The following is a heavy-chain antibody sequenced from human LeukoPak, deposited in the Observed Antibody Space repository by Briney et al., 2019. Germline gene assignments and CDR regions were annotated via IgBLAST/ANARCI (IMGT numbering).Heavy chain of an antibody. CDR3: ARIRDFGASYHYFYMDV. CDR2: ISSDSSYI. J-gene: IGHJ6*03. CDR1: GFTFSSCS. Sequence: GGSLRLSCAASGFTFSSCSMNWVRQAPGKGLEWVSAISSDSSYIYYADSVRGRFTISRDNAKNSPYLQMNSLRAEDTAVYYCARIRDFGASYHYFYMDVWGKGTTVTVSS. V-gene: IGHV3-21*01. D-gene: IGHD4-17*01.